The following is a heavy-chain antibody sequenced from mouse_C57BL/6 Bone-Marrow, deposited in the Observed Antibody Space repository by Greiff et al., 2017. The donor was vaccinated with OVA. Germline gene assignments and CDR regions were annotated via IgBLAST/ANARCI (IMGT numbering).Heavy chain of an antibody. Sequence: EVMLVESGAELVKPGASVKLSCTASGFNIKDYYMHWVKQRTEQGLEWIGRIDPEDGETKYAPKFQGKATITADTSSNTAYLQLSSLTSEDTAVYYCASLTTVVAYYFDYWGQGTTLTVSS. D-gene: IGHD1-1*01. J-gene: IGHJ2*01. CDR3: ASLTTVVAYYFDY. CDR1: GFNIKDYY. CDR2: IDPEDGET. V-gene: IGHV14-2*01.